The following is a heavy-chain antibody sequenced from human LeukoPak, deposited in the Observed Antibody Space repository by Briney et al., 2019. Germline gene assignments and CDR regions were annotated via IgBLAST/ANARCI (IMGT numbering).Heavy chain of an antibody. CDR1: GFTFSSYG. CDR3: AREYDSSGYYDL. J-gene: IGHJ5*02. Sequence: PGGSLRLSCAASGFTFSSYGMHWVRQAPGKGLEWVAVIWYDGSNKYYADSVKGRFTISRDNSKNTLYLQMNSLRAEDTAVYYCAREYDSSGYYDLWGQGTLVTVSS. CDR2: IWYDGSNK. D-gene: IGHD3-22*01. V-gene: IGHV3-33*01.